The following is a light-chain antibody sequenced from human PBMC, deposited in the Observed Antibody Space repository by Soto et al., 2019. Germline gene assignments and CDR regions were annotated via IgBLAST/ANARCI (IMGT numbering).Light chain of an antibody. J-gene: IGKJ2*02. CDR1: QSVDRD. V-gene: IGKV3-11*01. CDR2: DAY. CDR3: QQRDKWPST. Sequence: EVVLTQSPDTLSLSPGETATLSCRASQSVDRDVAWYQQKLGQAPRLLIYDAYTRATGVAARFTGSGSATDFSLTITSLEPEDFAVYYCQQRDKWPSTFGPGTKVE.